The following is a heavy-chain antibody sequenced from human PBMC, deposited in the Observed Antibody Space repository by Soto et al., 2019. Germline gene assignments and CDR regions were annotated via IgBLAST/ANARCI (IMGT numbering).Heavy chain of an antibody. CDR1: GYTFTSYG. J-gene: IGHJ5*02. V-gene: IGHV1-18*01. CDR2: ISAYNGNT. Sequence: ASVKVSCKASGYTFTSYGISWVRKAPGQGLEWMGWISAYNGNTNYAQKLQGRVTMTTDTSTSTAYMELRSLRSDDTAVYYCARDGDAYDFWSGYYTTHNWFDPWGQGTLVTVSS. D-gene: IGHD3-3*01. CDR3: ARDGDAYDFWSGYYTTHNWFDP.